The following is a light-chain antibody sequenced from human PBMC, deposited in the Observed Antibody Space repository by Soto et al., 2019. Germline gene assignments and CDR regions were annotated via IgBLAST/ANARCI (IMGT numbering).Light chain of an antibody. Sequence: DIQMPQSPSTLSASVGDRVTITCRASQSISTWLAWYQQKPGKAPKLLIYDASSLERGVPSRFSGSGSGTEFTLTISSLQADDFATFYCQHYNSYSWTFGQGNNVEIK. CDR3: QHYNSYSWT. V-gene: IGKV1-5*01. CDR2: DAS. CDR1: QSISTW. J-gene: IGKJ1*01.